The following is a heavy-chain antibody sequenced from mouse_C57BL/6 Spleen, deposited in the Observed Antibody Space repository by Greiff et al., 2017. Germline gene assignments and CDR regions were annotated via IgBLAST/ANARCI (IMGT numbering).Heavy chain of an antibody. CDR2: INYDGSST. J-gene: IGHJ2*01. V-gene: IGHV5-16*01. CDR1: GFTFSDYY. CDR3: ARDSRARGDYFDY. Sequence: EVQLVESEGGLVQPGSSMKLSCTASGFTFSDYYMAWVRQVPEKGLEWVANINYDGSSTYYLDSLKSRFIISRDNAKNNLYLQMSSLKSEDTATYYCARDSRARGDYFDYWGQGTTLTVAS. D-gene: IGHD3-3*01.